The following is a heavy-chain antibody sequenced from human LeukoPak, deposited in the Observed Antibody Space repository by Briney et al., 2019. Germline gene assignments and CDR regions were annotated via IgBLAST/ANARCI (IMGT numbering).Heavy chain of an antibody. Sequence: GGSLRLSCAASGFTFDDYAMHWARHAPGKGLEWVSLISGDGGSTYYADSVKGRFTISRDNSKNSLYLQMNSLRTEDTALYYCAKDIGRFLEWLSPTRRGLYGMDVWGQGTTVTVS. V-gene: IGHV3-43*02. CDR2: ISGDGGST. CDR1: GFTFDDYA. J-gene: IGHJ6*02. D-gene: IGHD3-3*01. CDR3: AKDIGRFLEWLSPTRRGLYGMDV.